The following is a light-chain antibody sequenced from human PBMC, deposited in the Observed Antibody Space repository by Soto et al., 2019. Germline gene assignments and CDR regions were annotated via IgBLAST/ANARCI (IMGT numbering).Light chain of an antibody. CDR2: GAS. Sequence: EIVMKQSPATLFLSPGERATLSCRASQTVSDDLAWYQQKTGQAPRLLIYGASTRAADIPARISGGGSGTEVSLTISSLQYEDSAIYYWQQYHDWPPITFGPGTKVNI. J-gene: IGKJ3*01. V-gene: IGKV3-15*01. CDR1: QTVSDD. CDR3: QQYHDWPPIT.